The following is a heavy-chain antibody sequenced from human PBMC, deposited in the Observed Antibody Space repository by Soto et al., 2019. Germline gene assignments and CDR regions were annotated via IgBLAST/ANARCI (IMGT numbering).Heavy chain of an antibody. J-gene: IGHJ3*02. CDR3: ARSHSSSLYDAFDI. Sequence: ASVKVSCKSSGYTFTTYAMHCVRQAPGQSLEWMGWISAGNGSTKYSQKFQGRVTITRDTSASTAFMDLSSLKSEDTAVYYCARSHSSSLYDAFDIWGQGTVVTVSS. CDR1: GYTFTTYA. D-gene: IGHD6-6*01. CDR2: ISAGNGST. V-gene: IGHV1-3*01.